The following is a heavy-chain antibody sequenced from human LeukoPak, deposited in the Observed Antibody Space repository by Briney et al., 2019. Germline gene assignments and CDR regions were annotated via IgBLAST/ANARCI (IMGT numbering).Heavy chain of an antibody. CDR1: GDRVSSNCVA. CDR3: ARGYNYAFAY. V-gene: IGHV6-1*01. D-gene: IGHD5-18*01. CDR2: TYYRSKWYN. Sequence: SQTLSLTCAISGDRVSSNCVAWNWIRQSPSRGLEWLGRTYYRSKWYNEYAASVKSRIIINPDTSKNQYSLQLNSVTPEDTAVYYCARGYNYAFAYWGQGTLATVSS. J-gene: IGHJ4*02.